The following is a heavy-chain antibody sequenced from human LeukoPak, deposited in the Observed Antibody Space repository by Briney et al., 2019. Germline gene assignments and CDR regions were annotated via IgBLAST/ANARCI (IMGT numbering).Heavy chain of an antibody. V-gene: IGHV1-69*13. D-gene: IGHD1-7*01. CDR3: ARAPTIANTDGLELHWFDP. Sequence: GASVKVSCKASGGTFSSYAISWVRQAPGQGLEWMGGIIPIFGTANYAQKFQGRVTITADESTSTAYMELSSLRSEDTAVYYCARAPTIANTDGLELHWFDPWGQGTLVTVSS. J-gene: IGHJ5*02. CDR1: GGTFSSYA. CDR2: IIPIFGTA.